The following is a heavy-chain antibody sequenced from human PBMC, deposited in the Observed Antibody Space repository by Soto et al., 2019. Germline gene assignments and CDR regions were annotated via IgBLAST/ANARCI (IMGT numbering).Heavy chain of an antibody. CDR1: DGSVNSGSYS. D-gene: IGHD2-2*02. CDR2: IYSTGNT. CDR3: ARDSIPFFDY. Sequence: QVQLKESGPGLVKPSETLSLTCTVSDGSVNSGSYSWSWIRQPPGKGLEWIAYIYSTGNTIYNPSLKSRVTISADTSMNQFSLKLSSLTAADTAVYYCARDSIPFFDYWGQGTLVTVAS. J-gene: IGHJ4*02. V-gene: IGHV4-61*01.